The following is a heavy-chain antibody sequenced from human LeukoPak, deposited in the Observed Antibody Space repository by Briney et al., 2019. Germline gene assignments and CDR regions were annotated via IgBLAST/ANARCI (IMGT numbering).Heavy chain of an antibody. CDR2: MNPNSGNT. J-gene: IGHJ4*02. V-gene: IGHV1-8*02. D-gene: IGHD4-11*01. CDR1: GYTFTSYD. Sequence: ASVKVSCKASGYTFTSYDINWVRQATGQGLEWMGWMNPNSGNTGYAQKFQGRVTMTEDTSTDTAYMELSSLRSEDTAVYYCATGRLWGPTVNPFDYWGQGTLVTVSS. CDR3: ATGRLWGPTVNPFDY.